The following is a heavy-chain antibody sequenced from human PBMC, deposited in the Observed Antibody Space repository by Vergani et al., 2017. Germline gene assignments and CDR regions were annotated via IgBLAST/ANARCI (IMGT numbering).Heavy chain of an antibody. CDR1: GFTFSSYS. CDR3: ARGYKYGDSGYYYYLPDY. CDR2: ISSRSTYT. V-gene: IGHV3-21*01. D-gene: IGHD3-22*01. Sequence: EVQLVESGGGLVKPGGSLRLSCAASGFTFSSYSMNWVRQAPGKGLEWVSSISSRSTYTYYADSVKGRFTISRDNAKSSLYLQMNSLRADDTAVYYCARGYKYGDSGYYYYLPDYWGEGTLVTVSS. J-gene: IGHJ4*02.